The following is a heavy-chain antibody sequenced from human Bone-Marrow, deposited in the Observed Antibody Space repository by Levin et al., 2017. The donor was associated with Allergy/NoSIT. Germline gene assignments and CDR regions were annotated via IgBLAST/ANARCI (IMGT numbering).Heavy chain of an antibody. Sequence: SCAASGFIFSRYSMNWVRQAPGKGLEWLSSITSTSSTIFYADSVKGRSTISRDNAKNLLYLQMNSLRAEDTAVYYCARDDYGDPLDYWGQGTLVAVSS. J-gene: IGHJ4*02. D-gene: IGHD4-17*01. CDR1: GFIFSRYS. V-gene: IGHV3-48*04. CDR3: ARDDYGDPLDY. CDR2: ITSTSSTI.